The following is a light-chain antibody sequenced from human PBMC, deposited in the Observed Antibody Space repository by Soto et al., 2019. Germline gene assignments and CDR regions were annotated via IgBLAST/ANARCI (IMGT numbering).Light chain of an antibody. Sequence: DVQLTQSPSSLSASVGDRVTITCRASQNINSYLNWYQQRPGTAPKFLIYAASSLQSGVPSRVSGSESGTDFTLIISGLQPEDSGFYFCQQTFNTPHTFCQGTKLEI. V-gene: IGKV1-39*01. CDR2: AAS. CDR1: QNINSY. J-gene: IGKJ2*01. CDR3: QQTFNTPHT.